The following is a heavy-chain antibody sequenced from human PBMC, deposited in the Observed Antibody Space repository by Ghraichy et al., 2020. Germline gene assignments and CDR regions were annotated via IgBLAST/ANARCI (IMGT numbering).Heavy chain of an antibody. CDR1: GGSMRSSPHC. CDR2: ICNDVET. Sequence: SETLSLTCSVSGGSMRSSPHCWGWIRQPPGKGLEWIASICNDVETYHTPSLKSRLTISVDMSKNQFSLKLTAVTAADTARYHCAGQEEYQSLLVRWFDPWGQGTLVVVSS. D-gene: IGHD2-2*01. V-gene: IGHV4-39*01. J-gene: IGHJ5*02. CDR3: AGQEEYQSLLVRWFDP.